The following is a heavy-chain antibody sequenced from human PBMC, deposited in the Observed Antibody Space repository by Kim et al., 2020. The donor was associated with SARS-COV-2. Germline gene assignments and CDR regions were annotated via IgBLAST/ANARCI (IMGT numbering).Heavy chain of an antibody. V-gene: IGHV3-74*01. CDR2: LNTDGSST. Sequence: GGSLRLSCAASGFAFSRYWMSWVLPAPGKGLLWVSRLNTDGSSTDYADSVKGRFTISRDNAKNTLYLQMNSLRAEDTAVYYCASVYGLPNWGQGTLVTVSS. CDR3: ASVYGLPN. J-gene: IGHJ4*02. D-gene: IGHD1-20*01. CDR1: GFAFSRYW.